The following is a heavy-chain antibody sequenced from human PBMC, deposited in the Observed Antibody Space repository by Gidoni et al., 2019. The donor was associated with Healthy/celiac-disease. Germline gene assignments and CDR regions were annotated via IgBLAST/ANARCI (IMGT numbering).Heavy chain of an antibody. CDR1: GFPFSSSE. CDR2: ISSSGSTI. Sequence: EVQLVESGGGLVQPGGSLRLSCAASGFPFSSSEMNWVRQAPGKGLEWVSYISSSGSTIYYADSVKGRFTISRDNAKNSLYLQMNSLRAEDTAVYYCARVLSTPYYYDSSGYYDYWGQGTLVTVSS. D-gene: IGHD3-22*01. CDR3: ARVLSTPYYYDSSGYYDY. V-gene: IGHV3-48*03. J-gene: IGHJ4*02.